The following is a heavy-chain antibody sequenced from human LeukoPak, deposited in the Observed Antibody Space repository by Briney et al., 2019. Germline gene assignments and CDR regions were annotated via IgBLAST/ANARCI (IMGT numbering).Heavy chain of an antibody. CDR2: IYSGGST. CDR1: GFTFSYYA. CDR3: ARHPPMDSDSSGYYYYFDY. D-gene: IGHD3-22*01. Sequence: GGSLRLSCAASGFTFSYYAMNWVRQAPGKGLEWVSVIYSGGSTYYADSVKGRFTISRDNSKNTLYLQMNSLRAEDTAVYYCARHPPMDSDSSGYYYYFDYWGQGTLVTVSS. J-gene: IGHJ4*02. V-gene: IGHV3-53*01.